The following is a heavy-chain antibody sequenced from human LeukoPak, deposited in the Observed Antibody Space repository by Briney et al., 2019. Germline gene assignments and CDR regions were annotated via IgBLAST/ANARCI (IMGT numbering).Heavy chain of an antibody. Sequence: SQTLSLTCAISGDSVSSNTAAWYWIRQSPSRGLEWLGRTYYRSKWYYEYAVSVRSRTTINADTTKKQFSLQLNSVTPEDTAVYYCARDPSDDQGLDYWGQGTLVTVSS. CDR1: GDSVSSNTAA. CDR2: TYYRSKWYY. CDR3: ARDPSDDQGLDY. J-gene: IGHJ4*02. D-gene: IGHD3-16*01. V-gene: IGHV6-1*01.